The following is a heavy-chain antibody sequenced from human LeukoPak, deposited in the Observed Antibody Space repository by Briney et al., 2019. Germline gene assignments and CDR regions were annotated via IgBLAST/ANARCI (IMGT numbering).Heavy chain of an antibody. CDR1: GFTFSSYA. Sequence: GGALRLSCAASGFTFSSYAMSWVRQAPGKGLEWVAVIWYDGSNKYYADSVKGRFTISRDNSKNTLYLQMNSLRAEDTAVYYCARDAGSSWYWGQGTLVTVSS. J-gene: IGHJ4*02. CDR3: ARDAGSSWY. D-gene: IGHD6-13*01. CDR2: IWYDGSNK. V-gene: IGHV3-33*08.